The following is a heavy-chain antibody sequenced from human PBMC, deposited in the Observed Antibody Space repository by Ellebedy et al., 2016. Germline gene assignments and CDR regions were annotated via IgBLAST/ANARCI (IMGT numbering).Heavy chain of an antibody. CDR3: ARDVSLYSSSPSFDF. CDR1: GGSVDTYY. Sequence: SETLSLXXTVSGGSVDTYYWTWIRQAPGKGLEWIGYVFSGGSTKYNRSLRSRVTISLDTAKNQFSLRLTSVAAADTAVYFCARDVSLYSSSPSFDFWGQGMLVTVSS. D-gene: IGHD3-22*01. CDR2: VFSGGST. V-gene: IGHV4-59*02. J-gene: IGHJ4*02.